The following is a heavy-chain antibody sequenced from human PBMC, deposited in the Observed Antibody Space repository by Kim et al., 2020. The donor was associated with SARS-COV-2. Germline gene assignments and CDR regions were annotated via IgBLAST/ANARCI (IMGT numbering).Heavy chain of an antibody. CDR2: IIPIFGTA. V-gene: IGHV1-69*13. D-gene: IGHD3-9*01. CDR3: ARVQGYDILTGYFDY. J-gene: IGHJ4*02. CDR1: GGTFSSYA. Sequence: SVKVSCKASGGTFSSYAISWVLQAPGQGLEWMGGIIPIFGTANYAQKFQGRVTITADESTSTAYMELSSLRSEDTAVYYCARVQGYDILTGYFDYWGQGTLVTVSS.